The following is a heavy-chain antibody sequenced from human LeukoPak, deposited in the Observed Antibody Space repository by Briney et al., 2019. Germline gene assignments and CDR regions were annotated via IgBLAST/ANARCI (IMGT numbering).Heavy chain of an antibody. CDR3: ARRDSAMVFFDL. Sequence: SETLSLTCTVSGGSISSYYWSWIRQPPGKGLEWIGYIYTSGSTNYNPSLKSRVTISVDTSKNQCSLKLTSVTAADPAVYYCARRDSAMVFFDLWGQGTLVTVSS. CDR1: GGSISSYY. J-gene: IGHJ4*02. V-gene: IGHV4-4*09. CDR2: IYTSGST. D-gene: IGHD5-18*01.